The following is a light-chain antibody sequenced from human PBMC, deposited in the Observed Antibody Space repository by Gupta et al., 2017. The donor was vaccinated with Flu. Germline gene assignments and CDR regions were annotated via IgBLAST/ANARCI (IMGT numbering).Light chain of an antibody. V-gene: IGKV1-39*01. CDR1: QSVSGY. J-gene: IGKJ4*01. CDR3: QQGFCVPLT. Sequence: GDRVTITCRASQSVSGYVNWYQQRPGKAPKLLISDVSNLQSGVPSKFRGSGSGTDFTLTISKRQAEDSATYYCQQGFCVPLTFGGGTKVDIK. CDR2: DVS.